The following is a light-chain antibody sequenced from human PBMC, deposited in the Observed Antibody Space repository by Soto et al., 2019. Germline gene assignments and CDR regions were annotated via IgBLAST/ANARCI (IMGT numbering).Light chain of an antibody. CDR1: SSDVGGYNY. Sequence: QSVLPQPPSASGSPGQSVTLSCTGTSSDVGGYNYVSWYQQHPGKAPKLMIYEVSKRPSGVPDRFSGSKSGNTASLTVSGLQAEDEADYYCSSYAGSKGVFGTGTKVTVL. J-gene: IGLJ1*01. CDR2: EVS. CDR3: SSYAGSKGV. V-gene: IGLV2-8*01.